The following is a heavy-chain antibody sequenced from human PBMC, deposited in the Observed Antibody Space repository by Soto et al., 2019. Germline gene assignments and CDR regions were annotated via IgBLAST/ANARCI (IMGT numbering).Heavy chain of an antibody. Sequence: PGGSLRLSCAASGFTLSGYAMDWVRQAPGKGLEYVSGISSNGVGTYYANSVQGRFTISRDNSKNTVYLQMGSLRPEDMAVYYCARGSHDYGDYLPAGANYYYYYMDVWGKGTTVTVSS. J-gene: IGHJ6*03. V-gene: IGHV3-64*01. CDR3: ARGSHDYGDYLPAGANYYYYYMDV. D-gene: IGHD4-17*01. CDR2: ISSNGVGT. CDR1: GFTLSGYA.